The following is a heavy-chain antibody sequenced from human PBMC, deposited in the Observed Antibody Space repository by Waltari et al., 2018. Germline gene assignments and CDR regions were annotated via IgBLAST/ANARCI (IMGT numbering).Heavy chain of an antibody. J-gene: IGHJ4*02. CDR3: ARLDSRSGSYYFDY. CDR2: IYYSAST. Sequence: QLQLQESGPGLVKPSETLSLTCTVSGGSISSSNYYWGWIRQPPGRGLEWIGNIYYSASTYYNPSLKSRVTTYIDTSRNQFSLKLSSVTAADTAVYFCARLDSRSGSYYFDYWGQGTLVTVSS. D-gene: IGHD1-26*01. V-gene: IGHV4-39*01. CDR1: GGSISSSNYY.